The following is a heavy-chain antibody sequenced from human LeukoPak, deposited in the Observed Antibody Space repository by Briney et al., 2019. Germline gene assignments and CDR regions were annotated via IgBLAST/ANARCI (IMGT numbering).Heavy chain of an antibody. CDR1: GYTFTSYD. Sequence: ASVKVSCKASGYTFTSYDINWVRQATGQGLEWMGWMNPNSGNTGYAQKFQGRVTMTRNTSISTAYMELSSLRSEDTAVYYCARDVYYDSSGYPNLDWGQGTLVTVSS. J-gene: IGHJ4*02. V-gene: IGHV1-8*01. CDR3: ARDVYYDSSGYPNLD. CDR2: MNPNSGNT. D-gene: IGHD3-22*01.